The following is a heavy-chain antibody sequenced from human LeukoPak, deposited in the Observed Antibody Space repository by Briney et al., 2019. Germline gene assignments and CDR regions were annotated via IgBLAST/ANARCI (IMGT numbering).Heavy chain of an antibody. Sequence: ASVKVSCKASGGTFSSYAISWVRQAPGQGLEWMGRIIPILGIANYAQKFQGRVTITADKSTSTAYMELSSLRSEDTAVYYCASHWGDYYDSSGYLVYWGQGTLVTVSS. J-gene: IGHJ4*02. CDR2: IIPILGIA. V-gene: IGHV1-69*04. CDR3: ASHWGDYYDSSGYLVY. D-gene: IGHD3-22*01. CDR1: GGTFSSYA.